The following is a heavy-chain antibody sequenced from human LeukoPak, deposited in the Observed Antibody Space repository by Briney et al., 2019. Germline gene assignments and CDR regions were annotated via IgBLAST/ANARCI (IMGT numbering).Heavy chain of an antibody. CDR3: AKRHPLATAATSYFDS. CDR1: GFTFSDHA. CDR2: ISGSGVST. Sequence: GGCLRLSCAASGFTFSDHAMSWVRQAPGKGLEWVSTISGSGVSTAFADSVQGRFTISRDNSKNTLFLQVSSLRAEDTAVYYCAKRHPLATAATSYFDSWGQATLVPVSS. D-gene: IGHD6-13*01. V-gene: IGHV3-23*01. J-gene: IGHJ4*02.